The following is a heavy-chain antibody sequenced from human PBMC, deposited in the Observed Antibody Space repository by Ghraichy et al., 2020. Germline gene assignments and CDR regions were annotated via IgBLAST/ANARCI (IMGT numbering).Heavy chain of an antibody. Sequence: GESQNISCAASGFTFRTYAISWVRQAPGKGLEWVSAITDNGGTTYDAESVKGRFTISRDNSKNTLFLQMNSLRGEDTAVYYCAKFARDWPNEYLQHWGQGALVTVSS. V-gene: IGHV3-23*01. D-gene: IGHD3/OR15-3a*01. J-gene: IGHJ1*01. CDR2: ITDNGGTT. CDR1: GFTFRTYA. CDR3: AKFARDWPNEYLQH.